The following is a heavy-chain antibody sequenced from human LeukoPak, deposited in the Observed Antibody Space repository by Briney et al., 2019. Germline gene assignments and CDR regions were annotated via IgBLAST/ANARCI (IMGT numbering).Heavy chain of an antibody. CDR3: ARHRGFMATAFGY. CDR1: GGSISSSSYY. J-gene: IGHJ4*02. CDR2: IYYSGST. Sequence: PSETLSLTCTVSGGSISSSSYYWGWIRQPPGKGLGWIGSIYYSGSTYYNPSLKSRVTISVDTSKNQFSLKLSSVTAADTAVYYCARHRGFMATAFGYWGQGTLVTVSS. V-gene: IGHV4-39*01. D-gene: IGHD5-24*01.